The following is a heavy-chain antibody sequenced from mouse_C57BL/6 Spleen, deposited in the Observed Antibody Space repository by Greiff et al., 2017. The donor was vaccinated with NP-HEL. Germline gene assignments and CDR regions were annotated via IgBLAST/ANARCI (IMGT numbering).Heavy chain of an antibody. CDR2: ISSGSSTL. CDR1: GFTFSDYG. J-gene: IGHJ4*01. Sequence: EVKLVESGGGLVKPGGSLKLSCAASGFTFSDYGMHWVRQAPEKGLEWVAYISSGSSTLYYADTVKGRFTISRDNAKNTLFMQMTSLRSEDTAMYYCARGGLLHYYAMDYWGQGTSVTVSS. V-gene: IGHV5-17*01. D-gene: IGHD2-3*01. CDR3: ARGGLLHYYAMDY.